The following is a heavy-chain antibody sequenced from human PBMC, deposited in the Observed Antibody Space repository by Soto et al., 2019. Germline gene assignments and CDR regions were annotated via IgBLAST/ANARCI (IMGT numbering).Heavy chain of an antibody. CDR2: IIPIFGTA. V-gene: IGHV1-69*06. Sequence: SVKVSCKASGGTFSSYSISWVRQAPGQGLEWMGGIIPIFGTANYAQKFQGRVTITADKSTSTAYMELSSLRSEDTAVYYCASRIVVATGWFDPWGQGTLVTVSS. CDR3: ASRIVVATGWFDP. CDR1: GGTFSSYS. J-gene: IGHJ5*02. D-gene: IGHD3-22*01.